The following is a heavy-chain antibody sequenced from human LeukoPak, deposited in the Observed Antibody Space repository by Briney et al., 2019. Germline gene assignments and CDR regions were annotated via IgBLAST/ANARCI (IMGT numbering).Heavy chain of an antibody. V-gene: IGHV1-18*04. Sequence: AAVKVSCKASGYTFTSYAISWMRQAPGQGLEWMGWIITYNGNTNYAQNLQDRVTMTTDTSTTTAYMELRSLRSDDTAVCYCARRRYYGSGSGAFDIWGQGTTVTASS. D-gene: IGHD3-10*01. CDR1: GYTFTSYA. CDR2: IITYNGNT. CDR3: ARRRYYGSGSGAFDI. J-gene: IGHJ3*02.